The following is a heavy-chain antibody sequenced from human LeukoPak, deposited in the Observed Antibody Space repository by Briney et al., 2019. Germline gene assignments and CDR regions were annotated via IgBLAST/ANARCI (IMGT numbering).Heavy chain of an antibody. CDR2: ITSSSSYI. J-gene: IGHJ4*02. CDR3: ARDASIAARLVG. Sequence: GGSLRLSCAASGFTFSSYWMSWVRQAPGKGLEWVSSITSSSSYIYYADSVKGRFTISRDNAKNSLYPQMNSLRAEDTAVYYCARDASIAARLVGWGQGTLVTVSS. D-gene: IGHD6-6*01. CDR1: GFTFSSYW. V-gene: IGHV3-21*01.